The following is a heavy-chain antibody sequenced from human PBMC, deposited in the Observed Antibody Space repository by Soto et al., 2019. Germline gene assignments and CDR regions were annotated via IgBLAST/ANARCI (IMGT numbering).Heavy chain of an antibody. CDR1: GGSISSGGYY. J-gene: IGHJ5*02. Sequence: SETLSLTCTVSGGSISSGGYYWSWIRQHPGKGLEWIGYIYYSGSTYYNPSLKSRVTISVDTSKNQFSLKLSSVTATDTAVYYCARAPLTRKYGWFDPWGQGTLVTVSS. V-gene: IGHV4-31*03. D-gene: IGHD3-10*01. CDR2: IYYSGST. CDR3: ARAPLTRKYGWFDP.